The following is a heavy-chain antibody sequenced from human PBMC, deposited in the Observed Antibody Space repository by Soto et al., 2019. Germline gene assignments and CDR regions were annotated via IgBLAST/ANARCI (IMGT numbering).Heavy chain of an antibody. V-gene: IGHV3-30*18. CDR1: GFTFSSYG. CDR3: AKCILGYCSGGSCYSRYYGMDV. Sequence: QVQLVESGGGVVQPGRSLRLSCAASGFTFSSYGMHWVRQAPGKGLEWVAVISYDGSNKYYADSVKGRFTISRDNSKSTLYLQMNSLRAEDTAVYYCAKCILGYCSGGSCYSRYYGMDVWGQGTTVTVSS. J-gene: IGHJ6*02. CDR2: ISYDGSNK. D-gene: IGHD2-15*01.